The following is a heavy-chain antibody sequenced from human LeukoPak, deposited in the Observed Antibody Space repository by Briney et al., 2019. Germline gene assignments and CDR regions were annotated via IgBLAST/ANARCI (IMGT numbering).Heavy chain of an antibody. D-gene: IGHD3-16*01. Sequence: NASETLSLTCAVYGGSFSGYYWSWIRQPPGKGLEWIGEINHSGSTNYNPSLKSRVTISVDTSKNQFSLKLSSVTAADTAVYYCARRGTLGAGRSTDYWGQGTLVTVSS. J-gene: IGHJ4*02. CDR1: GGSFSGYY. CDR3: ARRGTLGAGRSTDY. V-gene: IGHV4-34*01. CDR2: INHSGST.